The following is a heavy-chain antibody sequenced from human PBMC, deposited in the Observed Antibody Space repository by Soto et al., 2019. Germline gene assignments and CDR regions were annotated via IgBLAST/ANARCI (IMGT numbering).Heavy chain of an antibody. J-gene: IGHJ6*03. D-gene: IGHD2-2*01. CDR3: AMEDCSSTNCYVAEHTVSYYYYYIDL. CDR2: IKQDGSEK. Sequence: EVQLVESGGGLVQPGGSLRLSCAASGFTFSSYWMSWVRQAPGKGLEWVANIKQDGSEKYYVDSVKGRFTISRDNDKNSLYLQMNSLRAEHTAVYYCAMEDCSSTNCYVAEHTVSYYYYYIDLWGKGTTVTVSS. V-gene: IGHV3-7*04. CDR1: GFTFSSYW.